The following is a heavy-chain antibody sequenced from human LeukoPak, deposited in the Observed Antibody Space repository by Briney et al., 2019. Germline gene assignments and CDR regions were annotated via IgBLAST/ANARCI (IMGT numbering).Heavy chain of an antibody. J-gene: IGHJ6*03. CDR2: ISSSSSYI. D-gene: IGHD3-16*02. V-gene: IGHV3-21*01. CDR1: GFTFSSYS. CDR3: ARDLPGPYYDYVWGSYRQHYYYYYMDV. Sequence: GGSLRLSCAASGFTFSSYSMNWVRQAPGKGLEWVSSISSSSSYIYYADSVKGRFTISRDNAKNSLYLQMNSLRAEDTAVYYCARDLPGPYYDYVWGSYRQHYYYYYMDVWGKGTTVTISS.